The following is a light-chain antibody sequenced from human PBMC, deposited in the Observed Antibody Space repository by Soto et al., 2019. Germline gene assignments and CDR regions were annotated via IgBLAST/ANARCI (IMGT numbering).Light chain of an antibody. J-gene: IGLJ2*01. CDR1: SSDGGDFNY. Sequence: QSALTQPASVSGSPGRSVTISCTGTSSDGGDFNYVSWYQHLPGRAPKLIIYDVTNRPSGISYRFSASKSGRTASLTISGRQAEDEADYYCSPYSSSATHVVFGGGTKLTVL. CDR2: DVT. CDR3: SPYSSSATHVV. V-gene: IGLV2-14*03.